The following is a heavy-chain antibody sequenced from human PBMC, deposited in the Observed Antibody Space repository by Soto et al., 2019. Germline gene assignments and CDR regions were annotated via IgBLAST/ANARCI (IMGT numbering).Heavy chain of an antibody. CDR2: INPNSGGT. CDR1: GYTFTGYY. V-gene: IGHV1-2*02. D-gene: IGHD2-2*01. CDR3: ARLTVPLDIVVLPAASYDY. Sequence: GASVKVSCKASGYTFTGYYIHWVRQAPGQGLEWMGWINPNSGGTNYAQKFQGRVTMTRDTSISTAYMELSRLRSDDTDVYYCARLTVPLDIVVLPAASYDYWGQGTLVTAS. J-gene: IGHJ4*02.